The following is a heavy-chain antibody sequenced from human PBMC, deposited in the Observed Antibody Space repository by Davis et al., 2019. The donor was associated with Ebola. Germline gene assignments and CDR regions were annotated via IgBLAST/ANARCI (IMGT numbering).Heavy chain of an antibody. Sequence: AASVKVSCKASGGTFSTYVIVWVRQAPGQGLEWMGGIIPMFGTTNYAQKFQDRVTITADESTTTAYMELRSLTSDDTAVYYCARVSSWVGGGDSSVPWGQGTLVTVSS. D-gene: IGHD3-10*01. CDR1: GGTFSTYV. V-gene: IGHV1-69*13. J-gene: IGHJ5*02. CDR3: ARVSSWVGGGDSSVP. CDR2: IIPMFGTT.